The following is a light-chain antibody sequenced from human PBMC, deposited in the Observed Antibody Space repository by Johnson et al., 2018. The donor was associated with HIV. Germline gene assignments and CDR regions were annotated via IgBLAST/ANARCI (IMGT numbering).Light chain of an antibody. V-gene: IGLV1-51*01. J-gene: IGLJ1*01. CDR2: DND. CDR1: SSNIGNNY. CDR3: VTWDSSLSVYV. Sequence: QSVLTQPPSVSAAPGQKVTISCSGSSSNIGNNYVSWFQQLPGTAPKLLIYDNDNRPSGIPDRSSGPKSATSPTLGFTGLQTGDEADYYCVTWDSSLSVYVFGTGTKVTVL.